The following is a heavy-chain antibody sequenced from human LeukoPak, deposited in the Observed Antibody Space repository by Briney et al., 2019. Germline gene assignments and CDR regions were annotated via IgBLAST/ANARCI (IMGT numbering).Heavy chain of an antibody. V-gene: IGHV3-23*01. CDR1: GFTFSSYA. CDR3: AKRVLYSSGWYPLDY. J-gene: IGHJ4*02. D-gene: IGHD6-19*01. CDR2: ISGSGGST. Sequence: GGSLRLSCAASGFTFSSYAMSWVRQAPGKGLEWVSAISGSGGSTYYADSVKGRFTISRDNSKNTLYLQMNSLRAEDTAVYYCAKRVLYSSGWYPLDYWGQGTLVTVSS.